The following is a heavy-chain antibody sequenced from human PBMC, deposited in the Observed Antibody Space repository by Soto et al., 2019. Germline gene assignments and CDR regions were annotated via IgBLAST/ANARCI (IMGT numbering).Heavy chain of an antibody. D-gene: IGHD3-22*01. Sequence: PSETLSLTCTVSGGSISSYYWSWIRQPPGKGLEWIGYIYYSGSTNYNPSLKSRVTISVDTSKNQFSLKLSSVTAADTAVYYCARDRIYYDSSGYYYMYFDYWGQGTLVTVSS. J-gene: IGHJ4*02. V-gene: IGHV4-59*01. CDR3: ARDRIYYDSSGYYYMYFDY. CDR1: GGSISSYY. CDR2: IYYSGST.